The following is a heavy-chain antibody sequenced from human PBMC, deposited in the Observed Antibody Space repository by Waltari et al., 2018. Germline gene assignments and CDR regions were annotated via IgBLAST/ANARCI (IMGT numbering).Heavy chain of an antibody. V-gene: IGHV3-23*01. J-gene: IGHJ4*02. D-gene: IGHD5-12*01. Sequence: EVQLLESGGGLVQPGGSLRLSCAASGFTFSNYAMSWVRQAPGKGLEWVSAISGSGGSTYYADSVKGRFTISRDNSKNTLYLQMNSLRAEDTAVYYCAKKVGYSGYDPTSPFDYWGQGTLVTVSS. CDR1: GFTFSNYA. CDR3: AKKVGYSGYDPTSPFDY. CDR2: ISGSGGST.